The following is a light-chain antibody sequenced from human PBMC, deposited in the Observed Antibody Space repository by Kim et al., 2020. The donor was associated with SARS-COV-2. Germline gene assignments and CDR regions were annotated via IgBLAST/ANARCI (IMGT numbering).Light chain of an antibody. V-gene: IGKV1-27*01. CDR3: QKYNSAPLT. CDR2: AAS. J-gene: IGKJ4*01. CDR1: KGISNY. Sequence: SATVGDRATITGRASKGISNYLAWYQQKPGKVPKLLIYAASTLQSGVPSRFRGSGSGTDFTLTISSLQPEDVATYYCQKYNSAPLTFGGGTKLEI.